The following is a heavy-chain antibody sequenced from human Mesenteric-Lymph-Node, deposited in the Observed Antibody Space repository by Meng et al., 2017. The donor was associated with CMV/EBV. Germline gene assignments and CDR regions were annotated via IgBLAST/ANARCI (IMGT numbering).Heavy chain of an antibody. D-gene: IGHD2-2*01. CDR2: IDPSGGST. CDR1: GYTFTSYY. V-gene: IGHV1-46*01. CDR3: ARTWYCYSTSCYGRPYYFDY. Sequence: ASVKVSCKASGYTFTSYYMHWVRQAPGQGLEWMGIIDPSGGSTSYAQKFQGRVTMTRDTSTSTVYMELSSLRSDDTAVYYCARTWYCYSTSCYGRPYYFDYWGQGTLVTVSS. J-gene: IGHJ4*02.